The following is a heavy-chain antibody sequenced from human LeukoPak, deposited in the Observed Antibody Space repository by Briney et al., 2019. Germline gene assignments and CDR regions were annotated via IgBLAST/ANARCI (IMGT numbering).Heavy chain of an antibody. CDR3: AREGTTVTHFDY. J-gene: IGHJ4*02. CDR2: IYYSGST. V-gene: IGHV4-59*01. CDR1: SGSISSYY. D-gene: IGHD4-17*01. Sequence: SETLSLTCTVSSGSISSYYWSWIRQPPGKGLEWIGYIYYSGSTNYNPSLKSRVTISVDTSKNQFSLKLSSVTAADTAVYYCAREGTTVTHFDYWGQGTLVTVSS.